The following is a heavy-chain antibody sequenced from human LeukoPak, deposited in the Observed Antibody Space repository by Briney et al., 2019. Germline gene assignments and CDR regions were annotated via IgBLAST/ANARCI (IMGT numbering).Heavy chain of an antibody. Sequence: SATLSLTCPVSGGSISSYYWSWIRQPPGKGLEWIGYIYYSGSTNYNPSLKSRVTISVDASKNQFSLKLSSVTAADTAVYYCARDQAGPYSSGWHYFDYWGQGTLVTVSS. CDR1: GGSISSYY. V-gene: IGHV4-59*01. D-gene: IGHD6-19*01. CDR2: IYYSGST. CDR3: ARDQAGPYSSGWHYFDY. J-gene: IGHJ4*02.